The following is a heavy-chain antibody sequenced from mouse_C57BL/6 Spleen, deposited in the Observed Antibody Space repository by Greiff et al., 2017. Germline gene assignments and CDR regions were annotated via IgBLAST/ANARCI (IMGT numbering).Heavy chain of an antibody. CDR2: ISYDGSN. V-gene: IGHV3-6*01. CDR3: ARAGSYYFDY. Sequence: EVQLVESGPGLVKPSQSLSLTCSVTGYSITSGYYWNWIRQFPGNKLEWMGYISYDGSNNYNPSLKNRISITRDTSKNQFFLKLNSVTTEDTATYYCARAGSYYFDYWGQGTTLTVSS. J-gene: IGHJ2*01. CDR1: GYSITSGYY.